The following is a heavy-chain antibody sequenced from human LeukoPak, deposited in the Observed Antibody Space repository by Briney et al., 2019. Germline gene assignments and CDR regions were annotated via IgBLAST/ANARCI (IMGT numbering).Heavy chain of an antibody. V-gene: IGHV3-30-3*01. CDR2: ISYDGNNK. Sequence: GRSLRLSCAASGFTFSSYAMHWVRQAPGKGLEWVAVISYDGNNKYYADSVKGRFTISRDNPKNTLYLQMNSLRAEDTAVYYCARELGYCSGGSCYQGGYYYYGMDVWGQGTTVTVSS. D-gene: IGHD2-15*01. CDR1: GFTFSSYA. J-gene: IGHJ6*02. CDR3: ARELGYCSGGSCYQGGYYYYGMDV.